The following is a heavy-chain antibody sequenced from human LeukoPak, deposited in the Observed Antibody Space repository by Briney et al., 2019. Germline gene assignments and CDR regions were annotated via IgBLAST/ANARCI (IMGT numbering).Heavy chain of an antibody. CDR3: ARMVHNFDDVWGSYRSTGFDY. CDR1: GASITSGSYY. D-gene: IGHD3-16*02. V-gene: IGHV4-39*01. CDR2: MDYSGTT. J-gene: IGHJ4*02. Sequence: SETLSLTCTVSGASITSGSYYWGWIRQAPGKGLEWIGNMDYSGTTYYSPYLNSRVIISVDTSKNKFSLELKSVTAADTAVYYCARMVHNFDDVWGSYRSTGFDYWGQGALVTVSS.